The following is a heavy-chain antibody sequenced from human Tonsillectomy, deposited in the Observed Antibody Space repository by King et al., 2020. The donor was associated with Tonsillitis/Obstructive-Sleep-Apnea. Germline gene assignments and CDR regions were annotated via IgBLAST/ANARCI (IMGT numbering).Heavy chain of an antibody. J-gene: IGHJ4*02. Sequence: VQLQQWGAGLLKPSEPLSLTCAVYGGSFGDYYWSWIRQPPGKGLEWIGEINHSGSTNYNPSLKSRVTISVDTSKNQFSLKLNSVTAADTAVYYCAREGKEGYYDFWSAYFDYWGQGTLVTVSS. CDR2: INHSGST. V-gene: IGHV4-34*01. D-gene: IGHD3-3*01. CDR3: AREGKEGYYDFWSAYFDY. CDR1: GGSFGDYY.